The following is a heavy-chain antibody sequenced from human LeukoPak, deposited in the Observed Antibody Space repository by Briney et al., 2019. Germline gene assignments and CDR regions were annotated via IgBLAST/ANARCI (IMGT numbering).Heavy chain of an antibody. CDR2: IWYDGSNK. D-gene: IGHD6-19*01. V-gene: IGHV3-33*01. Sequence: GGSLRLSCAASGFTFSSYGMHWVRQAPGKGLEWVAVIWYDGSNKYYADSVKGRFTISRDNSKNTLYLQMNSLRAEDTAVYYCARGSAVAGTGWTLDYWGQGTLVTVPS. CDR1: GFTFSSYG. CDR3: ARGSAVAGTGWTLDY. J-gene: IGHJ4*02.